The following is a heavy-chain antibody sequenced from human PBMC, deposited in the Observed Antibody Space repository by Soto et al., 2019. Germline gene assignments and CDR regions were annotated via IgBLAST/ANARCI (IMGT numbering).Heavy chain of an antibody. Sequence: ASVKVSCKASGGTFSSYAISWVRQAPGQGLEWMGGIIPIFGTANYAQKFQGRVTITADESTSTAYMELSSLRSEDTAVYYCARDGSGSYYVSLGMAVWGQGTTVTVSS. CDR1: GGTFSSYA. V-gene: IGHV1-69*13. CDR3: ARDGSGSYYVSLGMAV. D-gene: IGHD1-26*01. J-gene: IGHJ6*02. CDR2: IIPIFGTA.